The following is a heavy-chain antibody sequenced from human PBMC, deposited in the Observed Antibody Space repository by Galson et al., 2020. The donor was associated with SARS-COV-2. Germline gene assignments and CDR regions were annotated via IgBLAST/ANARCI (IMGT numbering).Heavy chain of an antibody. CDR2: INHSGST. CDR1: GGSFSGYY. J-gene: IGHJ6*02. Sequence: SETLSLTCAVYGGSFSGYYWSWIRQPPGKGLEWIGEINHSGSTNYNPSLKSRVTISVDTSKNQFSLKLSSVTAADTAVYYCASNTNYYYYYGMDVCGQGTTVTVSS. V-gene: IGHV4-34*01. CDR3: ASNTNYYYYYGMDV. D-gene: IGHD2-2*01.